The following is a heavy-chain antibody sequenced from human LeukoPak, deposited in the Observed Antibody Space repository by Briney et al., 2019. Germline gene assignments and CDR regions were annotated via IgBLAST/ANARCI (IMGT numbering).Heavy chain of an antibody. J-gene: IGHJ3*01. V-gene: IGHV3-23*01. CDR2: ISSSDGST. CDR1: GFTFRTYG. Sequence: GGSLRLSCAGSGFTFRTYGMSWFRQAPGKGLEWVSAISSSDGSTYYADSVKGRSTISRDNSKNTLYLQMNSLRPEDTAVYYCVSGVSIWLGNAFDFWGQGTMVTVSS. CDR3: VSGVSIWLGNAFDF. D-gene: IGHD3-10*01.